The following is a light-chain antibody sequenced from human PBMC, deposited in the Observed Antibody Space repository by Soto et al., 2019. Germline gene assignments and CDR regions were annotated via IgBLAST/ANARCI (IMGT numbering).Light chain of an antibody. CDR2: AAS. CDR1: QGIRNS. J-gene: IGKJ1*01. CDR3: QKYNSATTWT. V-gene: IGKV1-27*01. Sequence: DIQMTQSPSSLSASGGDRVSITCRASQGIRNSLAWYQQKPGKVPKLLIYAASTLESEVPSRFSGSGSETDFTHTIRSLQPEDVATYFCQKYNSATTWTFGPGTKVEI.